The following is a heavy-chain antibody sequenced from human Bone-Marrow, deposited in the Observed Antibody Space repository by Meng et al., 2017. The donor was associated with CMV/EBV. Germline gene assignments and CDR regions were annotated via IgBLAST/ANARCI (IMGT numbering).Heavy chain of an antibody. D-gene: IGHD3-16*01. J-gene: IGHJ3*02. CDR1: GFTVSSNY. V-gene: IGHV3-53*01. Sequence: LSLTCAASGFTVSSNYMSWVRQAPGKGLEWVSVIYSGGSTYYADSVKGRFTISRDNAKKSLYLQMNSLRPDDTAVYYCARDGHLGGFYAFDIWGQGILVTVSS. CDR3: ARDGHLGGFYAFDI. CDR2: IYSGGST.